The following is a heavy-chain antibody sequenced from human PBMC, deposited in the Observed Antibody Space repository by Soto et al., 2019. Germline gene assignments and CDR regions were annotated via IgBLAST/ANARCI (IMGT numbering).Heavy chain of an antibody. Sequence: GGSLRLSCAASGFTFSSYAMHWVRQAPGKGLEWVAVISYDGSNKYYADSVKGRFTISRDNSKNTLYLQMNSLRAEDMAVYYCAREGAVGGYELEYGMDVWGQGTTVTVSS. D-gene: IGHD5-12*01. V-gene: IGHV3-30-3*01. J-gene: IGHJ6*02. CDR1: GFTFSSYA. CDR3: AREGAVGGYELEYGMDV. CDR2: ISYDGSNK.